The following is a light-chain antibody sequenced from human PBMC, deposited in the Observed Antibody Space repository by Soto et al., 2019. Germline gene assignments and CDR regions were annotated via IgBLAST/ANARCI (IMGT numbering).Light chain of an antibody. CDR3: SSYTSRSTLV. CDR1: SSDVGGYNY. V-gene: IGLV2-14*01. J-gene: IGLJ2*01. Sequence: QSVLTQPASVSGSPGQSITISCTGTSSDVGGYNYVSWYQQHPGKAPKLMIYDVSNRPSGVSNRFSGSKSGNTASLTISGLQAEDEADYYFSSYTSRSTLVFGGGTKLTV. CDR2: DVS.